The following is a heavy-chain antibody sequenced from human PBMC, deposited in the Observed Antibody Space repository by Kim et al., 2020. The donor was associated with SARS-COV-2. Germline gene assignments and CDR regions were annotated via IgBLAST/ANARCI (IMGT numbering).Heavy chain of an antibody. J-gene: IGHJ4*02. D-gene: IGHD3-22*01. CDR2: IYYSGST. Sequence: SETLSLTCTVSGGSISSSSYYWGWIRQPPGKGLEWIGSIYYSGSTYYNPSLKSRVTISVDTSKNQFSLKLSSVTAADTAVYYCAGAYYYDSNLGKYWGQGTLVTVSS. V-gene: IGHV4-39*01. CDR1: GGSISSSSYY. CDR3: AGAYYYDSNLGKY.